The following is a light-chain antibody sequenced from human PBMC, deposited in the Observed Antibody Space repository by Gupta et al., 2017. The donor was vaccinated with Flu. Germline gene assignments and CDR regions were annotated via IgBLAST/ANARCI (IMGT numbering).Light chain of an antibody. CDR2: DAS. CDR3: QERSNWSPYT. J-gene: IGKJ2*01. V-gene: IGKV3-11*01. CDR1: QSVSTY. Sequence: EIELTQSPATLSLSSGERATLSCRDSQSVSTYLAWYQKKPGQAPRLLIYDASTRATGIPARFSGSRCATNVTRDISSLVPEEFAVYYCQERSNWSPYTFGQGTRLE.